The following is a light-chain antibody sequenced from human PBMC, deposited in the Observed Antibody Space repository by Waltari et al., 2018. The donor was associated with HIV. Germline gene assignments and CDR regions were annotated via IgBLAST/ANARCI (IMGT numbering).Light chain of an antibody. CDR3: QQYYSSPLT. CDR1: ESLVHRHTYKNS. J-gene: IGKJ4*01. CDR2: WAS. Sequence: EIEMTESRDHLAVSLVERATINCKSSESLVHRHTYKNSLAWYPQKPGQPPKLFIYWASTRESRVPDRFSGSGSGTDFTLTINNLRAEDVAVYYCQQYYSSPLTFGGGTKVEIK. V-gene: IGKV4-1*01.